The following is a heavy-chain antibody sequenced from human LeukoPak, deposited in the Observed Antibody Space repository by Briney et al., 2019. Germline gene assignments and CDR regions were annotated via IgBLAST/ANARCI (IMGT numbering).Heavy chain of an antibody. CDR1: GGTFSSYA. Sequence: GASVKVSCKASGGTFSSYAISWVRQAPGQGLEWMGWISAYNGNINYAQKLQGRVTMTTDTSTSTAYMELRSLRSDDTAVYYCARDVEYSSSWYVTWGQGTLVTVSS. CDR3: ARDVEYSSSWYVT. V-gene: IGHV1-18*01. CDR2: ISAYNGNI. D-gene: IGHD6-13*01. J-gene: IGHJ5*02.